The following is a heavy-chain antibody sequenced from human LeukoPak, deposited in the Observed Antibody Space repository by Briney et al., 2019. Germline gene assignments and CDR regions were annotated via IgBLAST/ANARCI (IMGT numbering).Heavy chain of an antibody. CDR2: INPSGGST. J-gene: IGHJ6*02. V-gene: IGHV1-46*01. CDR3: ARDRHGSGTYNYYGMDV. D-gene: IGHD3-10*01. CDR1: GYTFATYY. Sequence: ASVKVSCKASGYTFATYYMHWVRQAPGQGLEWMGIINPSGGSTSYAQKFQGRVTITRDTSTSTVYMEVSSLRSEDTAVYYCARDRHGSGTYNYYGMDVWGQGTTVTVSS.